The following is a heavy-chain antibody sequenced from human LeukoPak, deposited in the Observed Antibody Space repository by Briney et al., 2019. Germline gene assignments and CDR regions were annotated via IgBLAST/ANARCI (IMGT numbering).Heavy chain of an antibody. Sequence: GGSLRLSCAASGFTFSNYDFHWVRQAPGKGLEWVAFISYDEASKYYADSGKGRFTISRDNSKTTLYLQMNSLRAEDTALYYCARLTITSGWYEDYWGQGTLVTVSS. J-gene: IGHJ4*02. V-gene: IGHV3-30-3*01. CDR3: ARLTITSGWYEDY. D-gene: IGHD6-19*01. CDR1: GFTFSNYD. CDR2: ISYDEASK.